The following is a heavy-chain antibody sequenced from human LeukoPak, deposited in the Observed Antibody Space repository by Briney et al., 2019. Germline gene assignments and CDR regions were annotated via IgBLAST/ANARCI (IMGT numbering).Heavy chain of an antibody. CDR2: INHSGST. CDR1: GGSFSGYY. V-gene: IGHV4-34*01. D-gene: IGHD3-22*01. Sequence: SETLSLTCAVYGGSFSGYYWSWIRQPPGKGLVWIGEINHSGSTNYNPSLKSRVTISVDTSKNQFSLKLSSVTAADTAVYYCARRSSYYDSSGYRGFDYWGQGTLVTVSS. J-gene: IGHJ4*02. CDR3: ARRSSYYDSSGYRGFDY.